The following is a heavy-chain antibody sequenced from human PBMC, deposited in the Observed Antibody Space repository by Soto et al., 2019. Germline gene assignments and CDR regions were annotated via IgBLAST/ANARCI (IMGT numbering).Heavy chain of an antibody. Sequence: QLQLQESGPGLVKPSETLSLTCTVSGGSISSSSYYWGWIRQPPGKGLEWIGSIYYSGGTYYNPSLKRRVTISVDTSKNRFALNLSVVTAEDTAVYYCARLGRSSWYGYWGQGTLVIVSS. CDR3: ARLGRSSWYGY. CDR1: GGSISSSSYY. CDR2: IYYSGGT. V-gene: IGHV4-39*01. D-gene: IGHD6-13*01. J-gene: IGHJ4*02.